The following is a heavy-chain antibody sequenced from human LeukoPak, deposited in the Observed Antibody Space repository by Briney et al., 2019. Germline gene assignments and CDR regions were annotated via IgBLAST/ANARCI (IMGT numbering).Heavy chain of an antibody. CDR1: GFTFRKFG. CDR3: AAHEGTPMVLY. D-gene: IGHD5-18*01. Sequence: GGSLRLSCEASGFTFRKFGMHGVGKAPGKGLEWVAIIWSDGSKKYYADSVKGRFTISRENSKNTVYLQMNSLRVEDTAVYYCAAHEGTPMVLYWGQGTLVTVSS. CDR2: IWSDGSKK. J-gene: IGHJ4*02. V-gene: IGHV3-33*01.